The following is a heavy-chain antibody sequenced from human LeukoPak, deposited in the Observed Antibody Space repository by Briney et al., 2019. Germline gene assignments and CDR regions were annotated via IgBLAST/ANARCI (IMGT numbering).Heavy chain of an antibody. D-gene: IGHD3-22*01. CDR3: ARDPYYDSSTYWYFDL. CDR2: IYYRGST. Sequence: PSETLSLTCTVCGGSISRYYWSWIRQPPRKGAAWIGDIYYRGSTNYNPSLKSRVTISVDTSKNQFSLKLSSVTAADTAVYYCARDPYYDSSTYWYFDLWGRGTLVTVSS. V-gene: IGHV4-59*01. CDR1: GGSISRYY. J-gene: IGHJ2*01.